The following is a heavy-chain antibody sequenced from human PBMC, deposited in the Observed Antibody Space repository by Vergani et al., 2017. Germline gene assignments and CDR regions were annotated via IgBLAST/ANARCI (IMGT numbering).Heavy chain of an antibody. CDR1: GGTFSSYA. D-gene: IGHD5-18*01. V-gene: IGHV1-69*01. CDR3: AGDQKAGWIQLWSYYYGMDV. CDR2: IIPIFGTA. Sequence: QVQLVQSGAEVKKPGSSVKVSCKASGGTFSSYAISWVRQAPGQGLEWMGGIIPIFGTANYEQKFQGRVTITADESTSTAYMELSSLRSEDTAVYYCAGDQKAGWIQLWSYYYGMDVWGQGTTVTVSS. J-gene: IGHJ6*02.